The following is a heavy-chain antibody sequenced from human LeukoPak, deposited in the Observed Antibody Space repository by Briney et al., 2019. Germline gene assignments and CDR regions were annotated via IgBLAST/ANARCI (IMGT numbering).Heavy chain of an antibody. V-gene: IGHV4-59*01. Sequence: SETLSLTCGVSGGSINSYYWSWIRQPPGEGLEWIGYIYYSGCTNYNPSLMSRVTISVDTSKNQFSLKLTSVTAADTAVYYCARAIAGGYFDRRGQGTLVTVSS. D-gene: IGHD6-13*01. CDR1: GGSINSYY. CDR3: ARAIAGGYFDR. J-gene: IGHJ4*01. CDR2: IYYSGCT.